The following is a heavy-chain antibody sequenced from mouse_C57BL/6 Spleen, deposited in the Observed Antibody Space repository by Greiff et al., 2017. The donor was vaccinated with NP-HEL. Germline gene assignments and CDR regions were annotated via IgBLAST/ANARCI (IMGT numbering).Heavy chain of an antibody. CDR3: ARSPSYGSSYAMDY. D-gene: IGHD1-1*01. Sequence: EVKLMESGAELVKPGASVKLSCTASGFNIKDYYMHWVKQRTEQGLEWIGRIDPEDGETKYVPKFQGKATITADTSSNTAYLQLSSLTSEDTAVYYCARSPSYGSSYAMDYWGQGTSVTVSS. J-gene: IGHJ4*01. V-gene: IGHV14-2*01. CDR1: GFNIKDYY. CDR2: IDPEDGET.